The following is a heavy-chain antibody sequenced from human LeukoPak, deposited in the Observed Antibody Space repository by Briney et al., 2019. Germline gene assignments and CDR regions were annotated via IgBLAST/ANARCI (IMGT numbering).Heavy chain of an antibody. Sequence: GGSLRLSCTTSGFTFSTYGMNWVRQAPGKGLEWVSAINAGGRTTYYADSVKGRFTVSRDNSKNTVYLQMNSLRADDTAVYYCAKASAMIVVVSKHFDYWGQGTLVAVSS. CDR1: GFTFSTYG. CDR3: AKASAMIVVVSKHFDY. V-gene: IGHV3-23*01. J-gene: IGHJ4*02. D-gene: IGHD3-22*01. CDR2: INAGGRTT.